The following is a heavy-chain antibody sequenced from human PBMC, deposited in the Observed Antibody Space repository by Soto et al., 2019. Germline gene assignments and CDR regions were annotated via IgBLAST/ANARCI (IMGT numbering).Heavy chain of an antibody. CDR3: ARGWGTVTHFDY. CDR2: IYYSGST. V-gene: IGHV4-59*01. CDR1: GGSTSSYY. J-gene: IGHJ4*02. D-gene: IGHD4-4*01. Sequence: PSETLSLTCTVSGGSTSSYYWSWIRQPPGKGLEWIGYIYYSGSTNYNPSLKSRVTISVDTSKNQFSLKLSSVTAADTAVYYCARGWGTVTHFDYWGQGTLVTVSS.